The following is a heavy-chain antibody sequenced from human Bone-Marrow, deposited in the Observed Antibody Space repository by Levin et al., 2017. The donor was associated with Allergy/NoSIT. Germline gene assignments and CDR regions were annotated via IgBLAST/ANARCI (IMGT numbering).Heavy chain of an antibody. CDR2: ISWNSGSI. J-gene: IGHJ6*03. CDR1: GFTFDDYA. V-gene: IGHV3-9*01. CDR3: AKVAARRLYYYYYMDG. Sequence: GGSLRLSCAASGFTFDDYAMHWVRQAPGKGLEWVSGISWNSGSIGYADSVKGRFTISRDNAKNSLYLQMNSLRAEDTALYYCAKVAARRLYYYYYMDGWGKGTTVTVSS. D-gene: IGHD6-6*01.